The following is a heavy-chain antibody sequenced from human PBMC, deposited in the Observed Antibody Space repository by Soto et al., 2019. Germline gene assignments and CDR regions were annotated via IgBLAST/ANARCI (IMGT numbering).Heavy chain of an antibody. CDR3: ARDADYGGSRGGMDV. CDR1: GGSVNNADYF. D-gene: IGHD4-17*01. CDR2: IYYSGST. Sequence: QVRLEESGPGLVKPSETLSLICSVSGGSVNNADYFWSWIRHHPENGLEWLGYIYYSGSTRYNPSFKTRATLSIDTSKKHFTLRVNSVTVADTAVFFCARDADYGGSRGGMDVWGRGTTVTVSS. V-gene: IGHV4-31*03. J-gene: IGHJ6*01.